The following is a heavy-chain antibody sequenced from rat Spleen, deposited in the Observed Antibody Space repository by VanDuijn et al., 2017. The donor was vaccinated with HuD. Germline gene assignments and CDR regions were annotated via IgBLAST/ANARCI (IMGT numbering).Heavy chain of an antibody. CDR2: INTGGGNP. D-gene: IGHD1-5*01. J-gene: IGHJ2*01. CDR1: GFTFRNYG. Sequence: EVQLMESGGGLVQPGRSLKLSCAASGFTFRNYGMHWIRQAPTRGLEWVASINTGGGNPYYRDSVKGRFTISRDNAKNTQYLRMDSLRSEDSATYYCARRGYRYNYFDYWGQGVMVTVSS. CDR3: ARRGYRYNYFDY. V-gene: IGHV5S13*01.